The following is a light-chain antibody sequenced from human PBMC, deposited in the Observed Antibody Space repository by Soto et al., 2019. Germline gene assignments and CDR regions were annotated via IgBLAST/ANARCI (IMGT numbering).Light chain of an antibody. V-gene: IGKV1-9*01. CDR2: AAS. CDR1: QGISSY. J-gene: IGKJ4*01. Sequence: DIQLTQSPSFLSASVGDRVSITCRASQGISSYLAWYQQKPGQAPKLLIYAASSLQNAVPSRFSGSGSGTEFTLTISSLQPEDFATYYCQQFNSEPLTFGGGTKVEIK. CDR3: QQFNSEPLT.